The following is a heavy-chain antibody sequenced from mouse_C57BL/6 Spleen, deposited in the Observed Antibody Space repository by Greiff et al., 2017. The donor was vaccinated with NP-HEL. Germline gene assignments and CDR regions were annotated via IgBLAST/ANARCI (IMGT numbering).Heavy chain of an antibody. CDR2: IYPGSGST. CDR1: GYTFTSYW. J-gene: IGHJ3*01. CDR3: ARSYYSNYGFAY. V-gene: IGHV1-55*01. Sequence: QVQLQQPGAELVKPGASVKMSCKASGYTFTSYWITWVKQSPGQGLEWIGDIYPGSGSTKYNEKFKSKATLTVETTSSTAYMHLISLTSEDSAVYYCARSYYSNYGFAYWGQGTLVTVSA. D-gene: IGHD2-5*01.